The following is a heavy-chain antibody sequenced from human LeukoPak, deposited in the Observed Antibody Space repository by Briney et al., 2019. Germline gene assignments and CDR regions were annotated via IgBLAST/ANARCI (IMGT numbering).Heavy chain of an antibody. CDR3: AKAVGDYDFWSGYYTAEGFFDY. CDR1: GFTFSSYA. CDR2: ISGSGGST. J-gene: IGHJ4*02. Sequence: QAGGSLRLSCAASGFTFSSYAMSWVRQAPGKGLEWVSAISGSGGSTYYADSVKGRFTISRDNSKNTLYLQMNSLRAEDTAVYYCAKAVGDYDFWSGYYTAEGFFDYWGQGTLVTVSS. D-gene: IGHD3-3*01. V-gene: IGHV3-23*01.